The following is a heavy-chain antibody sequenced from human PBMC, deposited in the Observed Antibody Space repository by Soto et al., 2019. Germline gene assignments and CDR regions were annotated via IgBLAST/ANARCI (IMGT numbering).Heavy chain of an antibody. J-gene: IGHJ4*02. D-gene: IGHD6-19*01. Sequence: GGSLRLSCAASGFMFSSYGMHWVRQAPGKGLEWVALLSYDGSNKYYADSVKGRFTISRDNSKNTLYLQMNSLRAEDTAVYYCAKGLYASGWSFLGYWGQGTLVTVSS. CDR2: LSYDGSNK. CDR1: GFMFSSYG. CDR3: AKGLYASGWSFLGY. V-gene: IGHV3-30*18.